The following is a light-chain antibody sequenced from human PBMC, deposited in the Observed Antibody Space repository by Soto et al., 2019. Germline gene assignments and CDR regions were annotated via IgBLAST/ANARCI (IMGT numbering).Light chain of an antibody. CDR2: DTS. V-gene: IGKV3-20*01. CDR1: QVLGRRN. J-gene: IGKJ5*01. CDR3: QQYTSSIT. Sequence: DIVLTQSPGTLSLSPGERATLSCRASQVLGRRNLAWHQQKPGQAPRLLIFDTSRRATGIPDRFSGSGSETDFTLTINSLEPEDFAVYYCQQYTSSITFGQGTRLESK.